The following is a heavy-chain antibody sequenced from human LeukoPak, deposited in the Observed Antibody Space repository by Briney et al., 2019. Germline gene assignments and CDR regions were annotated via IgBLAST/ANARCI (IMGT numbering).Heavy chain of an antibody. CDR2: ISANSGNT. Sequence: ASVKVSCKPSGYSFPRNGISWVRQAPGQGLEWMGWISANSGNTNYAQKLQDRVTLTTDTSTSTAYMELRSLRSDDTAVYYCARDVNYAFDYWGQGTLVTVSS. J-gene: IGHJ4*02. CDR3: ARDVNYAFDY. CDR1: GYSFPRNG. D-gene: IGHD3-16*01. V-gene: IGHV1-18*01.